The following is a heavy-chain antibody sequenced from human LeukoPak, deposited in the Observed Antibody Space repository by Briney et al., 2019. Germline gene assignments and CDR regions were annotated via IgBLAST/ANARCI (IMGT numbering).Heavy chain of an antibody. CDR1: GFTFSSYW. CDR2: INSDVSTT. CDR3: ERDRRGVAGGY. D-gene: IGHD6-19*01. V-gene: IGHV3-74*01. Sequence: GGSLRLSCAAPGFTFSSYWLHWVPQAPGTGLVWVSRINSDVSTTTYADSVKGRFTISKDNAKNTLYLKMNSLRAEDTAVYYCERDRRGVAGGYWGQGTLVIVSS. J-gene: IGHJ4*02.